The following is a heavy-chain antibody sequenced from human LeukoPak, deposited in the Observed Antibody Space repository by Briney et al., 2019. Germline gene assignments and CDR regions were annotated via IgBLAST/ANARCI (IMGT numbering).Heavy chain of an antibody. Sequence: GGSLRLSCAASGFTFSSYGMNWVRQAPGKGLEWVAVISYDGSNKYYADSVKGRFTISRDNSKNTLYLQMNSLRAEDTAVYYCARGSRVPAAITDPFDYWGQGTLVTVSS. CDR1: GFTFSSYG. CDR3: ARGSRVPAAITDPFDY. CDR2: ISYDGSNK. J-gene: IGHJ4*02. V-gene: IGHV3-30*03. D-gene: IGHD2-2*02.